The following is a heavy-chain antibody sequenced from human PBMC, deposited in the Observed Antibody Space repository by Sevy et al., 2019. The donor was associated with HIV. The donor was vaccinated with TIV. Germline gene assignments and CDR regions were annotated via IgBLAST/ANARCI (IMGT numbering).Heavy chain of an antibody. V-gene: IGHV1-24*01. D-gene: IGHD2-15*01. Sequence: ASVKVSCKVSGYTLTKLSIHWVRHAPGKGLEWMGNSDPQQGETIYAQNFQGRVTMTEDTSTDTAFMELSRLTSEDTALYYCAIVGLRYFSGSSVYQGDWFDPWGQGTLVTVSS. J-gene: IGHJ5*02. CDR1: GYTLTKLS. CDR3: AIVGLRYFSGSSVYQGDWFDP. CDR2: SDPQQGET.